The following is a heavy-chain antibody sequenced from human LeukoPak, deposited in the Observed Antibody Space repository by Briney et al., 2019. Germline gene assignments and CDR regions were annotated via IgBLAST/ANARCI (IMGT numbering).Heavy chain of an antibody. CDR2: INPNSGGT. V-gene: IGHV1-2*02. CDR1: GYTFTGYY. Sequence: ASVKVSCKASGYTFTGYYMHWVRQAPGQGLEWMGWINPNSGGTNYAQKFQGRVTMTRDTSISTAYMELSRLRSDNTAVYYCARDGDDHYYYYGMDVWGQGTTVTVSS. CDR3: ARDGDDHYYYYGMDV. J-gene: IGHJ6*02. D-gene: IGHD3-10*01.